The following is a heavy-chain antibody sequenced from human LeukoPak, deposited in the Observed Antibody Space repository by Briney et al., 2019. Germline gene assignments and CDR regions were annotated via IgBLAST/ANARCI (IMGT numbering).Heavy chain of an antibody. Sequence: SETLSLTCTVSGGSISSGSYYWRWLRQPAGKGLEWIGRIYTSGSTNYNPSLKSRVTISVDTSKNQFSLKLSSVTAADTAVYYCARVGGGSDFFYYYYYYMDVWGKGTTVTVSS. CDR1: GGSISSGSYY. CDR2: IYTSGST. J-gene: IGHJ6*03. CDR3: ARVGGGSDFFYYYYYYMDV. D-gene: IGHD2-15*01. V-gene: IGHV4-61*02.